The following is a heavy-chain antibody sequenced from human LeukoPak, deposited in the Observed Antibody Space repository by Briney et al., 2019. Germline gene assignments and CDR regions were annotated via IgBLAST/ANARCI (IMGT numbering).Heavy chain of an antibody. D-gene: IGHD2-8*01. J-gene: IGHJ4*02. CDR1: GFTFSSYA. CDR3: AKGRGYCTNGVCYRNYFDY. CDR2: ISGSGGST. V-gene: IGHV3-23*01. Sequence: GGSLRLSCAASGFTFSSYAMSWVRQAPGKGLEWVSAISGSGGSTYYADSVKGRFTISRDNSKNTLYLQMNSLRAEDTAVYYCAKGRGYCTNGVCYRNYFDYWGQGTLVTVSS.